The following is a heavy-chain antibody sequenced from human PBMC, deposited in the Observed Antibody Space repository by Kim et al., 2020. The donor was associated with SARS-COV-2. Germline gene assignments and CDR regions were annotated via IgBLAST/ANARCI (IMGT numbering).Heavy chain of an antibody. Sequence: RTNYNPSLKSRVTKSVATSMNQFSLKLSTVTAADTAVYYCARVDGGYADYWGQGTLVTVSS. CDR2: RT. J-gene: IGHJ4*02. D-gene: IGHD5-12*01. V-gene: IGHV4-59*01. CDR3: ARVDGGYADY.